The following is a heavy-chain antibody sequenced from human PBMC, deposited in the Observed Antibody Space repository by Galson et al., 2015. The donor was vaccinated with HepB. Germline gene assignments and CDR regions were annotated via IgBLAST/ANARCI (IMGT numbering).Heavy chain of an antibody. CDR2: IGSSSSYI. V-gene: IGHV3-21*01. D-gene: IGHD3-10*01. J-gene: IGHJ6*02. Sequence: SLRLSCAASGFTFSSYSMNWVRQAPGKGLEWVSSIGSSSSYIYYADSVKGRFTISRDNAKNSLYLQMNSLRAEDTAVYYCARDYYGSGSYYNVTNYYYYGMDVWGQGTTVTVSS. CDR1: GFTFSSYS. CDR3: ARDYYGSGSYYNVTNYYYYGMDV.